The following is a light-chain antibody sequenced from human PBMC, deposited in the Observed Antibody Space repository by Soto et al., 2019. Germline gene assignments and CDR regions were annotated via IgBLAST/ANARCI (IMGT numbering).Light chain of an antibody. V-gene: IGLV2-14*01. J-gene: IGLJ1*01. CDR2: DVS. CDR1: SSDVGGYNY. Sequence: QSVLTQPASLSGSPGQSITISCTGTSSDVGGYNYVSWYQQHPGKAPKLMIYDVSNRPSGVSNRFSGSKSGNTASLTISGLQAEDEADYYCGSYTISSTLYVFGTGTKVTVL. CDR3: GSYTISSTLYV.